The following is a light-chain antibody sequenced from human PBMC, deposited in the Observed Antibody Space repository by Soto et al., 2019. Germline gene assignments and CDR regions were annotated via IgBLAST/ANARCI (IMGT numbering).Light chain of an antibody. V-gene: IGKV1-39*01. Sequence: IQMTQSPSSLSAPVGHRITITCRSIQSISSYLNWYQKRPGKDPNLLIYDATRLHSGVPPRFSGSGSGTDFNLTINRLQPEDFATYYCQQAYSFTITFGQGTRLEIK. J-gene: IGKJ5*01. CDR1: QSISSY. CDR3: QQAYSFTIT. CDR2: DAT.